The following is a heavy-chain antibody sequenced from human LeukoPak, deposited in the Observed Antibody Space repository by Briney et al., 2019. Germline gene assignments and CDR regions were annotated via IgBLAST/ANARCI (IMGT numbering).Heavy chain of an antibody. D-gene: IGHD2-15*01. V-gene: IGHV6-1*01. CDR1: GDSVSSNSAA. Sequence: SQTLSLTCAISGDSVSSNSAAWNWIRQSPSRGLEWLGRTYYRSKWYNDYADSVKSRLTLNPDTSKNQFSLQLNSGTPEDTAVYYCARGGAGGRAFDIWGQGTMVTVSS. J-gene: IGHJ3*02. CDR2: TYYRSKWYN. CDR3: ARGGAGGRAFDI.